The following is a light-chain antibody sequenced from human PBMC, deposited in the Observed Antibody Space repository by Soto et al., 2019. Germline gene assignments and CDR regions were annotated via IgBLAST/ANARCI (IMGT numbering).Light chain of an antibody. J-gene: IGLJ2*01. CDR3: QSADSSGTYKV. Sequence: SYELTQPPSVSVSPGQTARITCSGDSLPKQYASWYQQKPGQAPALVIYKDSERPSGIPERFSGSSSGTTVTLTISGVQAEDDADYYCQSADSSGTYKVFGGGTQLTVL. V-gene: IGLV3-25*02. CDR2: KDS. CDR1: SLPKQY.